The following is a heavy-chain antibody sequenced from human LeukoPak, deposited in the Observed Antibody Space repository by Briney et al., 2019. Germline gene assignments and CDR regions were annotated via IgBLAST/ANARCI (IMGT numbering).Heavy chain of an antibody. D-gene: IGHD5-24*01. CDR3: ARALLWRDGYNLDY. V-gene: IGHV1-69*05. CDR1: GGTFSSYA. J-gene: IGHJ4*02. Sequence: ASAKVSCKASGGTFSSYAISWVRQAPGQGLEWMGGIIPIFGTANYAQKFQGRVTITTDESTGTAYMELSSLRSEDTAVYYCARALLWRDGYNLDYWGQGTLVTVSS. CDR2: IIPIFGTA.